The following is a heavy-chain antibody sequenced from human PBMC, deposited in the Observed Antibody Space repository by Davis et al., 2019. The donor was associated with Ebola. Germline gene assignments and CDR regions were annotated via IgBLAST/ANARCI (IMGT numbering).Heavy chain of an antibody. V-gene: IGHV3-73*01. CDR2: IRSKANSYAT. CDR3: TLTVGSFDY. Sequence: GESLKISCAASGFTFSGSAMHWVRQASGKGLEWVGRIRSKANSYATAYAASVKGRFTISRDDSKNTAYLQMNNLKTEDTAVYYCTLTVGSFDYWGQGTLVTVSS. CDR1: GFTFSGSA. J-gene: IGHJ4*02. D-gene: IGHD1-20*01.